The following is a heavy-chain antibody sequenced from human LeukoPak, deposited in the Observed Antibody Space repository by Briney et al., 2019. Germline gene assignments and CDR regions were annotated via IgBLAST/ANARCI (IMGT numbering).Heavy chain of an antibody. CDR3: ATGPRDCGGDCYSGIDY. V-gene: IGHV1-69-2*01. Sequence: ASVKVSCKVSGYTFTDYYMHWVQQAPGKGLEWMGLVDPEDGETIYAEKFQGRVTITADTSTDTAYMELSSLRSEDTAVYYCATGPRDCGGDCYSGIDYWGQGTLVTVSS. CDR1: GYTFTDYY. D-gene: IGHD2-21*01. CDR2: VDPEDGET. J-gene: IGHJ4*02.